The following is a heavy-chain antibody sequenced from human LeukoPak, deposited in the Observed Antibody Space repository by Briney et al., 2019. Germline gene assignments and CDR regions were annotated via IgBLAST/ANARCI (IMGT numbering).Heavy chain of an antibody. J-gene: IGHJ4*02. CDR3: ARDGFGTGSN. CDR2: IKQDGSEK. Sequence: GGSLRLSCAASGFTFSSYCMSWVRQAPGKGLEWVANIKQDGSEKNYVDSVKGRFIISRDNAKNSLYLQMNTLRADDTAVYYCARDGFGTGSNWGQGTLVTVSS. CDR1: GFTFSSYC. V-gene: IGHV3-7*03. D-gene: IGHD3-16*01.